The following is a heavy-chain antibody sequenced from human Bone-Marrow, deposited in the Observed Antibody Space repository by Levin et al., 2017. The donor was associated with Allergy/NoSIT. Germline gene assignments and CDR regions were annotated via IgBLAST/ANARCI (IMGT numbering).Heavy chain of an antibody. V-gene: IGHV3-33*01. D-gene: IGHD4-17*01. Sequence: GGSLRLSCAASGFTLSSYGMHWVRQAPGKGLEWVAVIWPDGSNKYYADSVKGRFTISRDNSKNTLYLQMNSLRAEDTAVYYCASLTVTPEYWGQGTLVTVSS. CDR1: GFTLSSYG. J-gene: IGHJ4*02. CDR2: IWPDGSNK. CDR3: ASLTVTPEY.